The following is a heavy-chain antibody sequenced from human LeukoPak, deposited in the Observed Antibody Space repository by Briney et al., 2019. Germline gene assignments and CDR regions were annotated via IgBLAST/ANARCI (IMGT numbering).Heavy chain of an antibody. Sequence: PGGSLRLSCAASGFTFSSYSMNWVRQAPGKGLEWVSSISSSGGSTYYADSVKGRFTISRDNSKNTLYLQMNSLRAEDTAVYYCAKALIGTGGYFQHWGHGALVTVSS. J-gene: IGHJ1*01. CDR1: GFTFSSYS. CDR2: ISSSGGST. CDR3: AKALIGTGGYFQH. V-gene: IGHV3-23*01. D-gene: IGHD1-1*01.